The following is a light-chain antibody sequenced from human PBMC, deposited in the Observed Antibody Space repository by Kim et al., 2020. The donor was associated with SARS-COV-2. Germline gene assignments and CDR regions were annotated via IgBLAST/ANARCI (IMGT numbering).Light chain of an antibody. Sequence: GQSIPIPCTGTSSDVGGYNYVSWYQQHPGKAPKLMIYDVSKRPSGVSNRFSGSKSGNTASLTISGLQAEDEADYYCSSYTSSSTRVFGGGTQLTVL. CDR1: SSDVGGYNY. CDR2: DVS. CDR3: SSYTSSSTRV. V-gene: IGLV2-14*04. J-gene: IGLJ2*01.